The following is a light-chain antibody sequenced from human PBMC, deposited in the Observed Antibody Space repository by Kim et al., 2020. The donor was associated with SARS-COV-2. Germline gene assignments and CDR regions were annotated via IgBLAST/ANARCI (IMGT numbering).Light chain of an antibody. CDR3: NSRESGVNHVV. V-gene: IGLV3-19*01. Sequence: SSELTQDPAVSVALGQTVRITCQGDSLRSYYASWYQQKPGQAPVLVIYEKNNRHSGIPDRFSGSSSGNTASLTITGAQAEDEADYYCNSRESGVNHVVFGGGTRLTVL. CDR2: EKN. J-gene: IGLJ3*02. CDR1: SLRSYY.